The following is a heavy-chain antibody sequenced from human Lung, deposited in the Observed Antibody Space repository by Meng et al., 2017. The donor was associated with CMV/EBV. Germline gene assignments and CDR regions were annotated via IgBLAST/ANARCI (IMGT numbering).Heavy chain of an antibody. D-gene: IGHD3/OR15-3a*01. J-gene: IGHJ4*02. CDR2: IRHDGTNK. CDR3: AKDLLLFGGPNAYFDY. CDR1: GSRFEDHG. Sequence: GGSLRSSCAASGSRFEDHGMHWVRQTPGKGLEWVAFIRHDGTNKFYGDSVKGRFTISRDNSKNTVYLQMNSLRPEETAVYYCAKDLLLFGGPNAYFDYWGQGTLVTVSS. V-gene: IGHV3-30*02.